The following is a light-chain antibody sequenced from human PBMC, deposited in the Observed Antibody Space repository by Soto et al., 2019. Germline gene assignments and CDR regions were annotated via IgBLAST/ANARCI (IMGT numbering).Light chain of an antibody. Sequence: QSALTQPASVSGSPGQSITISCTGTSSDVGRYNLVSWYQLHPGKAPKLMIYEGNKRPSGVSNRFSGSKSGNTASLTISGLQAEDETDYYCCSYAGSSTWVFGGGTKLTV. CDR2: EGN. CDR3: CSYAGSSTWV. V-gene: IGLV2-23*01. J-gene: IGLJ3*02. CDR1: SSDVGRYNL.